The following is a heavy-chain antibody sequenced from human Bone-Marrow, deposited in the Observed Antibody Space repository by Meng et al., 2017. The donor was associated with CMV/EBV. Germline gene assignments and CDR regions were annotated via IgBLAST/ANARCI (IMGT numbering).Heavy chain of an antibody. V-gene: IGHV1-2*02. CDR3: ASGNDSSGYYSRTRTRPPSH. CDR2: INPNSGGT. D-gene: IGHD3-22*01. Sequence: ASVKVSCKASGYTFTGHYMHWVRQAPGQGLEWMGWINPNSGGTNYAQKFQGRVTMTRDTSISTAYMELSRRRSDDTAVYYWASGNDSSGYYSRTRTRPPSHWGQGTLVTVSS. CDR1: GYTFTGHY. J-gene: IGHJ4*02.